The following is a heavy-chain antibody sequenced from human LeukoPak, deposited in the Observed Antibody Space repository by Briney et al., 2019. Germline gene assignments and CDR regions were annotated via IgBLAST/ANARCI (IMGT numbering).Heavy chain of an antibody. J-gene: IGHJ4*02. CDR2: IKWNGGST. CDR1: GFAFDDHG. Sequence: GGSLRLSCAASGFAFDDHGMSWVRQTPGNGLEWISGIKWNGGSTGYADSVKGRFTISRDNAKNSVYLHMNSLRDEDTALYHCARGSGSSWYFYFDFWGQGTLVTVSS. CDR3: ARGSGSSWYFYFDF. V-gene: IGHV3-20*01. D-gene: IGHD6-13*01.